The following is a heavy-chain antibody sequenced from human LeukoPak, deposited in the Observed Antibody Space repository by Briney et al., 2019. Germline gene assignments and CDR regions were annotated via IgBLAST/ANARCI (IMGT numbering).Heavy chain of an antibody. V-gene: IGHV3-53*04. D-gene: IGHD6-19*01. CDR3: ARESSVSGWFIY. CDR2: IYAGGST. Sequence: GESLRLSCAASGFTVSSNFMGWVRQAPGKGLDWVSGIYAGGSTYYADSVKGRFTLSRHNSENTLSLEMNSLRPEDTALYHCARESSVSGWFIYWGQGTLVTVSS. J-gene: IGHJ4*02. CDR1: GFTVSSNF.